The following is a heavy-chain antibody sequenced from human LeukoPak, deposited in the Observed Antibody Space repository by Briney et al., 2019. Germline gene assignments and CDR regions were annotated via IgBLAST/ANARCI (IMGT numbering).Heavy chain of an antibody. V-gene: IGHV1-2*06. J-gene: IGHJ6*02. CDR2: INPNSGGT. CDR3: ARSKGGAANYGMDV. CDR1: GYTFTGYY. D-gene: IGHD3-16*01. Sequence: ASVKVSCKASGYTFTGYYIHWVRQAPGQGLEWMGRINPNSGGTNYAQKFQGRVTMTRDTSISTAYMELSRLISDDTAVYYCARSKGGAANYGMDVWGQGTTVTVSS.